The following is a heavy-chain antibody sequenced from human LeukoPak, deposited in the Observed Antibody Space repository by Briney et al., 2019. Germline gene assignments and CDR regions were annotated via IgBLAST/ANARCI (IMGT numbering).Heavy chain of an antibody. CDR2: IKEDGRET. J-gene: IGHJ4*02. V-gene: IGHV3-7*03. Sequence: GGSLRLSCAASGFTFSNYWMSWVRQAPGKGPEWVANIKEDGRETYYLDSVEGRFTISRDNAKNSLELQMNSLRAEDTAVYYCAKDVGAYSSSWLLYWGQGTLVTVSS. D-gene: IGHD6-13*01. CDR3: AKDVGAYSSSWLLY. CDR1: GFTFSNYW.